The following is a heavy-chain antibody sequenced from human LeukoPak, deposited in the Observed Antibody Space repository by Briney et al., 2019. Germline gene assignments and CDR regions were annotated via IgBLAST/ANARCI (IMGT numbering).Heavy chain of an antibody. CDR1: ADTLSGDD. Sequence: GASVKVSCKSSADTLSGDDVHWVRQAPGQGLEWLGWMSPDDGFTGYAQDFQGRLTMTTDTTINPVFMELSGLKSEDTAVYYCATESAITISGVVFHYFDPWGQGTLVTVSS. CDR3: ATESAITISGVVFHYFDP. D-gene: IGHD3-3*01. V-gene: IGHV1-8*01. CDR2: MSPDDGFT. J-gene: IGHJ5*02.